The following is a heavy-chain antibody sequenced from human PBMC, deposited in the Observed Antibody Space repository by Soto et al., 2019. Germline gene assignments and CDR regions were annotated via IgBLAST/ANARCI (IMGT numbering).Heavy chain of an antibody. D-gene: IGHD3-16*01. CDR2: MNPNSGNT. CDR3: ATLITFGGVPDY. CDR1: GYTFTSYD. V-gene: IGHV1-8*01. J-gene: IGHJ4*02. Sequence: QVPLVQSGAEVKKPGASVKVSCKASGYTFTSYDINWVRQATGQGLEWMGWMNPNSGNTGYAQKFQGRVTMTRNTSISTAYMELSSLRSEDTAVYYCATLITFGGVPDYWGQGTLVTVSS.